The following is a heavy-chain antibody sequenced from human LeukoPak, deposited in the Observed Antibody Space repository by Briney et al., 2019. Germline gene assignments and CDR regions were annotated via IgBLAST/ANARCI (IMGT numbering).Heavy chain of an antibody. CDR2: MSPNNADT. Sequence: ASVKVSCKASGYNFTKYDINWVRQATGQGLEWMGWMSPNNADTGYAQKFQGRVNLTRNTSISTAYMELSSLTSDDTAVYYCARGPSESTTSDYWGQGTQVTVS. V-gene: IGHV1-8*01. J-gene: IGHJ4*02. CDR1: GYNFTKYD. D-gene: IGHD2-2*01. CDR3: ARGPSESTTSDY.